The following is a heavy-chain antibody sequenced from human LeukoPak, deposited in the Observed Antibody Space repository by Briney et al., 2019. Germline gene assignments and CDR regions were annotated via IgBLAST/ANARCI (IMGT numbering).Heavy chain of an antibody. CDR1: GGSFSGYY. CDR3: ARVRGYGDYVDY. D-gene: IGHD4-17*01. Sequence: PSETPSLTCAVYGGSFSGYYWSWIRQPPGKGLEWIGEINHSGSTNYNPSLKSRVTISVDTSKNQFSLKLSSVTAADTAVYYCARVRGYGDYVDYWGQGTLVTVSS. J-gene: IGHJ4*02. CDR2: INHSGST. V-gene: IGHV4-34*01.